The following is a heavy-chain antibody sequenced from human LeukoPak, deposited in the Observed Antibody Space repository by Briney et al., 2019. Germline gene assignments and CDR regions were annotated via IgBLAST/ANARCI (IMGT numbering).Heavy chain of an antibody. J-gene: IGHJ4*02. CDR2: IRSKADGGTT. CDR3: TRGPGGDGGNPPTHFDY. V-gene: IGHV3-49*04. Sequence: GGSLRLSCTASGFTFGDYAMSWVRQAPGKGLEWVGFIRSKADGGTTEYAASGKGRFTISTDDSKSIAYLQMNSLKTEDTAVYYCTRGPGGDGGNPPTHFDYWGQGTLVTASS. CDR1: GFTFGDYA. D-gene: IGHD4-23*01.